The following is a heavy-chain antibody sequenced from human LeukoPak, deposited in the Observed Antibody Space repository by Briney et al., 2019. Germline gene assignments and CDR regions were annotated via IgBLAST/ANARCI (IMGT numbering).Heavy chain of an antibody. J-gene: IGHJ3*01. CDR1: GFTFSIYW. CDR3: AREATTDAFDL. Sequence: GGPLRLFCAASGFTFSIYWMSWVRQAPGKGLEWVANIKQDGSEKNYVDSVKGRFTISRDNAKNSLYLQMNSLRAEDTAVYYCAREATTDAFDLWGQGTMVTASS. V-gene: IGHV3-7*04. D-gene: IGHD5-12*01. CDR2: IKQDGSEK.